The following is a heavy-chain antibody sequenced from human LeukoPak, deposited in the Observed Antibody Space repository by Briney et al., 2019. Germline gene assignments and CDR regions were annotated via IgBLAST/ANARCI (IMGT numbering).Heavy chain of an antibody. CDR3: AKGNRQWLNLNWFDP. Sequence: GGSLRLSCAASGFTFDDYAMHWVRQAPGKGLEWVSGISWNSGSIGYADSVKGRFTISRDNAKNSLYLQMNSLRAEDMALYYCAKGNRQWLNLNWFDPWAQGPLVTVFS. J-gene: IGHJ5*02. CDR1: GFTFDDYA. V-gene: IGHV3-9*03. D-gene: IGHD6-19*01. CDR2: ISWNSGSI.